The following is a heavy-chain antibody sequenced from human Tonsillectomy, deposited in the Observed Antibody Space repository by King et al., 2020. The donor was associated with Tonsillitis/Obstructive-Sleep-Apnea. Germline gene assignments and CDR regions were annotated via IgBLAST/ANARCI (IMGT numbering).Heavy chain of an antibody. CDR1: GYTFTGYY. D-gene: IGHD5-18*01. CDR3: AREGYSPMDV. J-gene: IGHJ6*03. Sequence: QLVQAGGEVKKPGASVKVSCKASGYTFTGYYLHWVRQAPGQGLEWMGRINPNSGDTNYAQHFQGRVTMTRDTSISTAYMELSRLRSDDTAVYYCAREGYSPMDVWGKGTTVTVSS. V-gene: IGHV1-2*06. CDR2: INPNSGDT.